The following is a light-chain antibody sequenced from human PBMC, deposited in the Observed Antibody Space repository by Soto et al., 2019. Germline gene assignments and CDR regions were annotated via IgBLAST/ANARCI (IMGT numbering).Light chain of an antibody. J-gene: IGKJ4*01. Sequence: IVQMRYPATLSVSRWERDSVCWRASQSVSSNLAWYQQKPGQAPRLLIYGASTRATGIPARFSGSGSGTEFTLTISSLQSEDFAVYYCQQYNNWLLTFGGGIKVDIK. CDR3: QQYNNWLLT. V-gene: IGKV3-15*01. CDR1: QSVSSN. CDR2: GAS.